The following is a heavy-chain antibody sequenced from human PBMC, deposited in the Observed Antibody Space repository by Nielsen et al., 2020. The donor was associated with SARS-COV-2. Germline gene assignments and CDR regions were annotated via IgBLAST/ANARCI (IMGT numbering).Heavy chain of an antibody. CDR2: SRNSYYT. CDR1: GDSVTGDYY. J-gene: IGHJ4*02. CDR3: VRAPVYSSEAPDY. Sequence: SETLSLTCTVSGDSVTGDYYWSWVRQPPGKGLEWMGISRNSYYTYYNSSLTSRVAMSLDTSKNQFSLTLTSVTAADTAMYFCVRAPVYSSEAPDYWGQGTLVTVSS. V-gene: IGHV4-30-4*01. D-gene: IGHD2-8*01.